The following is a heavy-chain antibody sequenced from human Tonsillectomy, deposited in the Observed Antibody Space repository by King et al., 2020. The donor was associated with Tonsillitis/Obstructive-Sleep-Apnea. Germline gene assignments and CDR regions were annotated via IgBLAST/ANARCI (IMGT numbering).Heavy chain of an antibody. CDR1: GFTFSTHY. D-gene: IGHD1-1*01. J-gene: IGHJ4*02. Sequence: VQLVESGGGLVKPGGSLRLSCAASGFTFSTHYMNWVRQAPGKGLEWVSSISTRGTYIYYADSVKGRFTISRDNARSSLYLQMNSLSAEDTAVYYGGRNSAGTGMTAHDDWGQGTLVTVSS. CDR2: ISTRGTYI. V-gene: IGHV3-21*01. CDR3: GRNSAGTGMTAHDD.